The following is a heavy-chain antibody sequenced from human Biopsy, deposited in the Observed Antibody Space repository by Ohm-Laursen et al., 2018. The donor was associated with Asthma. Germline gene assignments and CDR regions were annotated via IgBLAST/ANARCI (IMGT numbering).Heavy chain of an antibody. D-gene: IGHD6-19*01. J-gene: IGHJ4*02. Sequence: SLRLSCSATGFSLSDYYMTWIRQAPGKGLEWVSYIDQRSTTIYYADSVKGRFTISRDNAKNSLYLQMNILRAEDTALYHCGRDMGGFGSGWFPVEFWGQGTLVTVSS. V-gene: IGHV3-11*01. CDR1: GFSLSDYY. CDR3: GRDMGGFGSGWFPVEF. CDR2: IDQRSTTI.